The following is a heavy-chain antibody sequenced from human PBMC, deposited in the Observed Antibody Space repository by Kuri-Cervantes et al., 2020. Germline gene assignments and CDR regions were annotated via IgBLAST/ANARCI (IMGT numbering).Heavy chain of an antibody. J-gene: IGHJ4*02. CDR2: IGTAGDT. CDR3: ARRSVGGVPYYFDY. D-gene: IGHD1-26*01. V-gene: IGHV3-13*01. Sequence: LSLTCAASGFTFSSYDMHWVRQATGKGLEWVSAIGTAGDTYYPGSVKGRFTISRDNAKNTLYLQMNSLRAEDSALYYCARRSVGGVPYYFDYWGQGVLVTVSS. CDR1: GFTFSSYD.